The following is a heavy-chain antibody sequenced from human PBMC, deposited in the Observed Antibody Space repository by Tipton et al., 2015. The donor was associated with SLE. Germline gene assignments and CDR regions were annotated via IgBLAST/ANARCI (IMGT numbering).Heavy chain of an antibody. V-gene: IGHV4-59*01. Sequence: LRLSCTVSGGSISSYYWSWIRQPPGKGLEWIGYIYYSGSTNYNPSLKSRVTISVDTSKNQFSLKLSSVTAADTAVYYCARVGANYDILTGQRYYYFDYWGQGTLVTVSS. CDR3: ARVGANYDILTGQRYYYFDY. CDR2: IYYSGST. D-gene: IGHD3-9*01. CDR1: GGSISSYY. J-gene: IGHJ4*02.